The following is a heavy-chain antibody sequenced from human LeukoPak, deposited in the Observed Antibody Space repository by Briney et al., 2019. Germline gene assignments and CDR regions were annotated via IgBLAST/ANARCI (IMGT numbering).Heavy chain of an antibody. D-gene: IGHD6-13*01. V-gene: IGHV3-30*04. CDR2: ISYDGSNK. CDR3: ARASSSWREFDY. Sequence: GGSLRLSCAASGFTFSSYAMHWVRQAPGKGLEWVAVISYDGSNKYYADSVKGRFTISRDNSKNTLYLQMNSLRAKDTAVYYCARASSSWREFDYWGQGTLVTVSS. J-gene: IGHJ4*02. CDR1: GFTFSSYA.